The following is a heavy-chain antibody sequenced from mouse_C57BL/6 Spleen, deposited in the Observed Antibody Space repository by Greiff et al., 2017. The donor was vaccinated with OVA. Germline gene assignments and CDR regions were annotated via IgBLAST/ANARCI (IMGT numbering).Heavy chain of an antibody. CDR1: GYTFTSYW. Sequence: VQLQQPGAELVMPGASVKLSCKASGYTFTSYWMHWVKQRPGQGLEWIGELDPSDSYTNYNQKFKGKSTLTVDKSSSTAYMQLSSLTSEDSAVYYCARSIYYDYDGAMDYWGQGTSVTVSS. D-gene: IGHD2-4*01. V-gene: IGHV1-69*01. J-gene: IGHJ4*01. CDR2: LDPSDSYT. CDR3: ARSIYYDYDGAMDY.